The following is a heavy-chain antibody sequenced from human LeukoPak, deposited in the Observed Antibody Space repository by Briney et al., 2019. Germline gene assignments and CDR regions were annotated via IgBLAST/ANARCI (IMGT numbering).Heavy chain of an antibody. CDR3: AVAGGSAY. D-gene: IGHD6-19*01. V-gene: IGHV4-39*07. CDR2: IYYSGST. CDR1: GGSISISNYY. Sequence: PSETLSLTCTVSGGSISISNYYWGWIRQPPGKGLEWIGSIYYSGSTYYNPSLKSRVTISVDTSKNQFSLKLSSVTAADTAVYYCAVAGGSAYWGQGTLVTVSS. J-gene: IGHJ4*02.